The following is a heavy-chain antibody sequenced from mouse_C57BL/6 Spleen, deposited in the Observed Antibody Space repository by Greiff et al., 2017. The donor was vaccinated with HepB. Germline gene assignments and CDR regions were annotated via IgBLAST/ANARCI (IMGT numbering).Heavy chain of an antibody. J-gene: IGHJ4*01. CDR2: IDPNSGGT. V-gene: IGHV1-72*01. Sequence: QVQLQQSGAELVKPGASVKLSCKASGYTFTSYWMHWVKQRPGRGLEWIGRIDPNSGGTKYNEKFKSKATLTVDKPSSTAYMQLSSLTSEDSAVYYCAIHYYGSSYRRDYAMDYWGQGTSVTVSS. D-gene: IGHD1-1*01. CDR3: AIHYYGSSYRRDYAMDY. CDR1: GYTFTSYW.